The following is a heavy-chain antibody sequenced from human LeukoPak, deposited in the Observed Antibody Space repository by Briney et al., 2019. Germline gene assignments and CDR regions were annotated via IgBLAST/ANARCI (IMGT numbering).Heavy chain of an antibody. V-gene: IGHV3-74*01. D-gene: IGHD1-1*01. J-gene: IGHJ4*02. Sequence: GGSLRLSCAGSTFAFGGYWIHWVRQLPGKGLAWVSRIDSAGGRIQWADSVKGRFTISRDNAKNTVYLQMNSLRPEDSAVYYCVADRGNWSRGDFWGRGTLVIVSS. CDR1: TFAFGGYW. CDR3: VADRGNWSRGDF. CDR2: IDSAGGRI.